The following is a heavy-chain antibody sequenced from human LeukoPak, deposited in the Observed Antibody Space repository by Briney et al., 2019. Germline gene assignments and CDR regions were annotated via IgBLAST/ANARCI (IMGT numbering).Heavy chain of an antibody. D-gene: IGHD3-22*01. J-gene: IGHJ4*02. V-gene: IGHV3-23*01. CDR1: GFTFSTYA. CDR2: ISGSGDNT. CDR3: AKGSYYDSSGSFYFDY. Sequence: GGSLRLSCAASGFTFSTYAMSWVRQAPGKGLEWVSGISGSGDNTYYADSVKGRFTISRDNSKNTLYVQVNSLGTEDTAAYYCAKGSYYDSSGSFYFDYWGQGTLVTVSS.